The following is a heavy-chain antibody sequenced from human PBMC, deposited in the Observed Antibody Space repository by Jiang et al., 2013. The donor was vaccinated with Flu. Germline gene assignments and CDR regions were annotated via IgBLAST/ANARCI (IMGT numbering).Heavy chain of an antibody. CDR2: IYHMGGT. D-gene: IGHD2-15*01. CDR3: ARAGYFHDGGPNYYFDY. J-gene: IGHJ4*02. CDR1: STGYY. V-gene: IGHV4-38-2*02. Sequence: STGYYWGWIRQPPGKGLEWIGNIYHMGGTYYSPSLRSRVSISVDTSRNQFSLKLSSVTAADTAVYFCARAGYFHDGGPNYYFDYWGRGTLVTVSS.